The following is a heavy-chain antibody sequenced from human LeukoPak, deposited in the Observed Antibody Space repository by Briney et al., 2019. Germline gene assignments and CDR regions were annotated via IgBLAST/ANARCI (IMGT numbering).Heavy chain of an antibody. CDR1: GFTVSSNY. Sequence: PGGSLRLSCAASGFTVSSNYMSWVRQAPVNELEWVAVIYTGGSTYYADSVKGRFTISRDNSKNTLYLQMNSLRAEDAAVYYCARVRPHPIIDVWGKGTTVTVSS. D-gene: IGHD6-6*01. V-gene: IGHV3-53*01. CDR2: IYTGGST. J-gene: IGHJ6*03. CDR3: ARVRPHPIIDV.